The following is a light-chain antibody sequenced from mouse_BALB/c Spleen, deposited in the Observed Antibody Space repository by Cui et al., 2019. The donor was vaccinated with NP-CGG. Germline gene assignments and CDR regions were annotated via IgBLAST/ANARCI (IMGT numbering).Light chain of an antibody. V-gene: IGLV1*01. CDR3: ALWYSNHWV. CDR1: TGAVTTSNY. Sequence: QSFVTNQPAPTTSPGETVTLTCRSSTGAVTTSNYANWVQEKPDHLFTGLIGGTNNRAPGVPARFSGSLIGDKAALTITGAQTEDDAMYFCALWYSNHWVFGGGTKLTVL. CDR2: GTN. J-gene: IGLJ1*01.